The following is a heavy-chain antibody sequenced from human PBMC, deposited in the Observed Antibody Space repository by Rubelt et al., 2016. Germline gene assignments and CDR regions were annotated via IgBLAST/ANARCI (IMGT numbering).Heavy chain of an antibody. J-gene: IGHJ5*02. Sequence: QVQLRQWGAGLLKPSETLSLTCDVYGGSLTDFYWNWIRQTPGKGLEWIGDITHSGTTNYNPSLKSRVTISVDTSKKQFPRRRSAVTAADTAVYYCARIDCSSTSCYFVDPWGQGTLVTVSS. V-gene: IGHV4-34*02. D-gene: IGHD2-2*01. CDR1: GGSLTDFY. CDR2: ITHSGTT. CDR3: ARIDCSSTSCYFVDP.